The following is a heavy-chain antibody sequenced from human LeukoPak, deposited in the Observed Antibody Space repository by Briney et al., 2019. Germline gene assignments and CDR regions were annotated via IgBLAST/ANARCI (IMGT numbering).Heavy chain of an antibody. D-gene: IGHD3-22*01. V-gene: IGHV1-46*03. Sequence: ASVKVSCKASGYTFTTYYMHWVRQAPGQGLEWMGIINPSGGSTTYAQKFQGRVTMTRDTSTSTVYMELSSLRSEDTAVYYCASPSSYYYDSSDSRAFDIWGQGTIVTVSS. CDR2: INPSGGST. CDR3: ASPSSYYYDSSDSRAFDI. J-gene: IGHJ3*02. CDR1: GYTFTTYY.